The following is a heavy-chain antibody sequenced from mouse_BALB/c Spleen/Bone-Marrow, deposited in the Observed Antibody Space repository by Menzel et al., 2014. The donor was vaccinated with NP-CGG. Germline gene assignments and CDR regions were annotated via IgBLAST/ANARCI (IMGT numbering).Heavy chain of an antibody. CDR1: GFTFSNYG. CDR2: ISSVGSYT. J-gene: IGHJ2*01. Sequence: DVMLVESGGDLVKPGGSLKLSCAASGFTFSNYGMSWVRQTPGKRLEWVATISSVGSYTYYPDSVKGRFTISRDNAKNTLFLQMSSLKSEDTAMYYCARRGTGTGSYYFDYWGQGTTLTVSS. CDR3: ARRGTGTGSYYFDY. D-gene: IGHD4-1*01. V-gene: IGHV5-6*02.